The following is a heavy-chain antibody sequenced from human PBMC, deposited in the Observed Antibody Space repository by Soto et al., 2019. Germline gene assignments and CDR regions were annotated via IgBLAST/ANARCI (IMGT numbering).Heavy chain of an antibody. CDR3: ARLEATRTTWFAGPYNWFDP. CDR1: GDSLSVYV. CDR2: IIPIFGTA. Sequence: KTSGDSLSVYVGSCRRHTTEQGLEWMGGIIPIFGTANYAQKFQGRVTITADESTSTAYMELSSLRSEDTAVYYCARLEATRTTWFAGPYNWFDPWGEGTLVTVS. D-gene: IGHD3-10*01. V-gene: IGHV1-69*01. J-gene: IGHJ5*02.